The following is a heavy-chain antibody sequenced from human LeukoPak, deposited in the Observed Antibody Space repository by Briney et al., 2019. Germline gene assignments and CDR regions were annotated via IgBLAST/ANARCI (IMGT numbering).Heavy chain of an antibody. V-gene: IGHV3-23*01. CDR1: GFTFSSYA. J-gene: IGHJ4*02. Sequence: GRSLRLSCAAAGFTFSSYAISWVRQAPGNGLEWVSAISGSGGSTYYADSVKGRFTISRDNSNNTLYLQMNSLRAEDTAVYYCAKSSMTMVVKDCFDYWGQGTLVTVSS. D-gene: IGHD4-23*01. CDR2: ISGSGGST. CDR3: AKSSMTMVVKDCFDY.